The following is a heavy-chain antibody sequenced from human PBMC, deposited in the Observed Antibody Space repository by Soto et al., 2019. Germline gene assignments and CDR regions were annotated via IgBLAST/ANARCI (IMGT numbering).Heavy chain of an antibody. CDR2: IYSGGST. V-gene: IGHV3-66*01. CDR1: GFTVSSNY. J-gene: IGHJ3*02. CDR3: RRGVYNFLTVFLAGVDVFNI. D-gene: IGHD3-9*01. Sequence: GGSLRLSCAASGFTVSSNYMSWARQAPGKGLEWVSLIYSGGSTYYADSVKGRFTISRDNAKNSLYLQMNSLRAEDTAVYYCRRGVYNFLTVFLAGVDVFNIGGKGTRVPV.